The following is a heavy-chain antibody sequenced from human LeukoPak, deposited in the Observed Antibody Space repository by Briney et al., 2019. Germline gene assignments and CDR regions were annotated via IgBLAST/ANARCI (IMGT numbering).Heavy chain of an antibody. Sequence: GGSLRLSCAASGFTFSSYSMKWVRQAPGKGLEWVSSISSSSSYIYYADSVKGRFTISRDNAKNSLYLQMNSLRAEDTAVYYCARDYPYGGNSGYFDYWGQGTLVTVSS. V-gene: IGHV3-21*01. CDR1: GFTFSSYS. CDR2: ISSSSSYI. CDR3: ARDYPYGGNSGYFDY. J-gene: IGHJ4*02. D-gene: IGHD4-23*01.